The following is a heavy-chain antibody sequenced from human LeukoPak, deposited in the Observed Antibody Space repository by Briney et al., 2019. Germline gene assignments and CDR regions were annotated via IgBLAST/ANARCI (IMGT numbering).Heavy chain of an antibody. Sequence: SETLSLTCTVSGGSISSDNYYWGWIRQPPGKGLEFIGSIYYSGSTYYNPSLKSRVTISVDTSKNQFSLKLSSVTAADTAVYYCAREVTPYYWGQGTLVTVSS. J-gene: IGHJ4*02. CDR3: AREVTPYY. V-gene: IGHV4-39*07. CDR1: GGSISSDNYY. CDR2: IYYSGST. D-gene: IGHD4-23*01.